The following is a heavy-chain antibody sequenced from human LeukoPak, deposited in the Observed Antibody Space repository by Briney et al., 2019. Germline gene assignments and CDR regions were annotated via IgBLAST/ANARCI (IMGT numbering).Heavy chain of an antibody. CDR1: GDSVSSNSVT. CDR2: TYYRSTWYN. V-gene: IGHV6-1*01. D-gene: IGHD2-2*01. CDR3: ARRLTQYDCFDP. Sequence: SQTLSLTCAISGDSVSSNSVTWNWIRQTPSRGLEWLGRTYYRSTWYNDYAVSVRGRITVNPDTSKNQFSLHLNSVTPEDTAVYYCARRLTQYDCFDPWGQGILVTVSS. J-gene: IGHJ5*02.